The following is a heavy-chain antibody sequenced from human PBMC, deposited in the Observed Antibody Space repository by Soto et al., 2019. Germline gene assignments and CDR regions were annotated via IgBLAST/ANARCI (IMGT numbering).Heavy chain of an antibody. J-gene: IGHJ2*01. CDR3: ARVGVVVAATQSGYLDL. CDR2: IKQDGSEK. Sequence: EVQLVESGGGLVQPGGSLRLSCAASGFTFSSYWMSWVRQAPGKGLEWVANIKQDGSEKYYVDSVKGRFTISRDNAKNSLYLQMKSLRAADTALYYCARVGVVVAATQSGYLDLWGRGSL. D-gene: IGHD2-15*01. V-gene: IGHV3-7*01. CDR1: GFTFSSYW.